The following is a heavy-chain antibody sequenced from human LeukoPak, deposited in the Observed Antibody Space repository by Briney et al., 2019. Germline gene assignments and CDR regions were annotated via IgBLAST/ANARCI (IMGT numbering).Heavy chain of an antibody. Sequence: PSETLSLTCTVSGGSISSGAYYWPWIRQHPGKGLEWIGYIYYSGSTYYNPSLKSRVTISVDTSKNQFSLKLSSVTAPDTALYYCARVNIPAAGFGFDYWGQGTLVTVSS. V-gene: IGHV4-31*03. CDR2: IYYSGST. CDR1: GGSISSGAYY. J-gene: IGHJ4*02. D-gene: IGHD6-13*01. CDR3: ARVNIPAAGFGFDY.